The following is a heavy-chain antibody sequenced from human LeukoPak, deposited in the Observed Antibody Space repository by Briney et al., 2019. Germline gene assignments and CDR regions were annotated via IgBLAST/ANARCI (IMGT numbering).Heavy chain of an antibody. CDR1: GYTFSSHA. V-gene: IGHV1-18*01. J-gene: IGHJ4*02. D-gene: IGHD6-19*01. CDR3: ARIGKRGYSSGWYFPY. CDR2: ISAYSGST. Sequence: ASVKVSCKASGYTFSSHAISWVRQAPGQGLEWMGWISAYSGSTNYAQKFQGRLTMTTDTSTSTAYMELRSLRSDDTAVYYCARIGKRGYSSGWYFPYWGQGTLVTVSS.